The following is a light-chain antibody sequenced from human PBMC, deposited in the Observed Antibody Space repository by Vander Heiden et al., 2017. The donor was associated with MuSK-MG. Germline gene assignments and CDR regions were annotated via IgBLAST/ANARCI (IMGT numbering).Light chain of an antibody. Sequence: SYELTQPPSVSVPPGQTARITCSGDKLGDKYACWYQQKPGQSPVLVIYQDTKRPSGIPERFSGSNSGNTATLTISGTQAIDEADYYCQAWDSSVVFGGGTKLTVL. CDR3: QAWDSSVV. CDR1: KLGDKY. V-gene: IGLV3-1*01. J-gene: IGLJ2*01. CDR2: QDT.